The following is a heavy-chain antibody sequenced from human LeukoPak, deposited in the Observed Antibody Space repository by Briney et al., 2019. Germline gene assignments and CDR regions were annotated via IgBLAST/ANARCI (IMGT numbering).Heavy chain of an antibody. CDR3: ARHSEELLWFGVPQGSQGIDY. CDR1: GGSISSYY. J-gene: IGHJ4*02. Sequence: PSETLSLTCTVSGGSISSYYWSWIRQPPGKGLEWIGYIYYSGSTNYNPSLKSRVTISVDTSKNQFSLKLSSVTAADTAVYYCARHSEELLWFGVPQGSQGIDYWGQGTLVTVSS. V-gene: IGHV4-59*08. CDR2: IYYSGST. D-gene: IGHD3-10*01.